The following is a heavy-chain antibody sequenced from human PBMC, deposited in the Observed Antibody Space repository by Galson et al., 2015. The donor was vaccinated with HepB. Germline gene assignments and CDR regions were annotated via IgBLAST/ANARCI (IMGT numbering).Heavy chain of an antibody. CDR2: INHSGNT. V-gene: IGHV4-34*01. Sequence: SETLSLTCAVYGGSLTEYFWSWIRQPPGKGLEWIGEINHSGNTNYNPSLKSRVTLTIDTSMNQFSLRLSSVTAADTAISFCARGSFLSAAGTVYVASDYDYWGQGTLVTVSS. CDR3: ARGSFLSAAGTVYVASDYDY. J-gene: IGHJ4*02. CDR1: GGSLTEYF. D-gene: IGHD6-13*01.